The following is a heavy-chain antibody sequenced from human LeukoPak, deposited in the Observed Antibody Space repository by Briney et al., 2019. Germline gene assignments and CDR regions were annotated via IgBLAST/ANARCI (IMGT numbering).Heavy chain of an antibody. Sequence: SETLSLTCTVSGASISSYYWSWIRQPAGKGLEWIGRLYSSGTINYNPSLKSRVTMSVDTSKNLFSLKLSSVTAADTAVYFCARGPYSYDSSGAFDIWGQGTMVTVSS. D-gene: IGHD3-22*01. CDR3: ARGPYSYDSSGAFDI. J-gene: IGHJ3*02. CDR2: LYSSGTI. V-gene: IGHV4-4*07. CDR1: GASISSYY.